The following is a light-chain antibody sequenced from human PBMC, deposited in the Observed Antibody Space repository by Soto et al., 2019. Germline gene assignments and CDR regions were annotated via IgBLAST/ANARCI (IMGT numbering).Light chain of an antibody. CDR1: SVDLNY. J-gene: IGLJ3*02. CDR3: SSYAGRDIWV. CDR2: EVT. V-gene: IGLV2-8*01. Sequence: QSALTQPPSASGSRGQSVTISCTGTSVDLNYVSWFQQHPGKAPKLIICEVTKRPSGVPDRFSGSKSGNTASLTVSGLQYDDEADYYCSSYAGRDIWVFGGGTKLTVL.